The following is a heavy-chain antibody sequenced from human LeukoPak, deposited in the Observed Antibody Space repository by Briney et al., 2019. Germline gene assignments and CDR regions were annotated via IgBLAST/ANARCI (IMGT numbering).Heavy chain of an antibody. J-gene: IGHJ6*02. CDR3: ARIVVVVAAPWDYGMDV. V-gene: IGHV4-39*01. D-gene: IGHD2-15*01. CDR1: GGSISSSSYY. Sequence: KPSETLSLTCTVSGGSISSSSYYWGWIRQPPGKGLEWIGSIYYSGSTYYNPSLKSRVTISVDTSKNQFSLKPSSVTAADTAVYYCARIVVVVAAPWDYGMDVWGQGTTVTVSS. CDR2: IYYSGST.